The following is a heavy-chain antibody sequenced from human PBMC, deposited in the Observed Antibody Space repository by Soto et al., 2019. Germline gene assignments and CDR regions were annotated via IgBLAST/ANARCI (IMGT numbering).Heavy chain of an antibody. J-gene: IGHJ6*03. V-gene: IGHV4-34*01. D-gene: IGHD2-2*01. CDR3: ARGEYQLPNYYYYYMDV. CDR2: INHSGST. CDR1: GGSFSGYY. Sequence: SETLSLTCAVYGGSFSGYYWSWIRQPPGKGLEWIGEINHSGSTNYNPSLKSRVTISVDTSKNQFSLKLSSVTAADTAVYYCARGEYQLPNYYYYYMDVWGKGTTVTVSS.